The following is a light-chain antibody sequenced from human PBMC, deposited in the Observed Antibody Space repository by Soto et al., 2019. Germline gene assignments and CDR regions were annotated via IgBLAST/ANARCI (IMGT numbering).Light chain of an antibody. V-gene: IGKV3-20*01. J-gene: IGKJ4*01. Sequence: EIVLKQSPGTLSLSPGERATLSCRASQSVSSTYLAWYQQKPGQAPRLLIYGASSRASGIPDRFSGSGSGTDFTLTISRLEAEDFAVYYCQQYGSAPLAFGGGTKVEIK. CDR2: GAS. CDR3: QQYGSAPLA. CDR1: QSVSSTY.